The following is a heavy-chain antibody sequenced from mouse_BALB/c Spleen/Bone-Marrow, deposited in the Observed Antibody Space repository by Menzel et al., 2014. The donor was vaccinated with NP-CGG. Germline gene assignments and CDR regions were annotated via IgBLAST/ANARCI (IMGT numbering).Heavy chain of an antibody. V-gene: IGHV2-6-1*01. Sequence: VKVVESGPGLVAPSQSLSITCTISGFPLTSYGVHWVRQPPGKGLEWLVVIWSDGSTTYNSALKSRLSISKDNSKSQVFLKMNSLQTDDTAMYYCARHAQYGNYYAMDYWGQGTSVTVSS. D-gene: IGHD2-10*02. J-gene: IGHJ4*01. CDR1: GFPLTSYG. CDR3: ARHAQYGNYYAMDY. CDR2: IWSDGST.